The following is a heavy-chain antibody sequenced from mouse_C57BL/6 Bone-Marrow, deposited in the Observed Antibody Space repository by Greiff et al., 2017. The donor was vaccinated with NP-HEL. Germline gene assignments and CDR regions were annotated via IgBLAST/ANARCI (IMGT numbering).Heavy chain of an antibody. D-gene: IGHD1-1*01. J-gene: IGHJ4*01. V-gene: IGHV5-4*03. CDR1: GFTFSSYA. Sequence: EVMLVESGGGLVKPGGSLKLSCAASGFTFSSYAMSWVRQTPEKRLEWVATISDGGSYTYYPDNVQGRFTISRDNAKNNLYLQMSHLKSEDTAMYYCASYYGSSYDAMDYWGQGTSVTVSS. CDR3: ASYYGSSYDAMDY. CDR2: ISDGGSYT.